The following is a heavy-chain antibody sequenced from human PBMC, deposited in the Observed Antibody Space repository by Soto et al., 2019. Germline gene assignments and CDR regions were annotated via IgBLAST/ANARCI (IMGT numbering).Heavy chain of an antibody. CDR3: ARDAGAYYDSSGSQNAFDI. CDR2: INAGNGNT. J-gene: IGHJ3*02. CDR1: GYIFVNYG. Sequence: ASVKVSCKASGYIFVNYGIACVRQAPGQRLEWMGWINAGNGNTKYSQKFQGRVTITRDTPASTAYMELSSLRSEDTAVYYCARDAGAYYDSSGSQNAFDIWGQGTMVTLSS. V-gene: IGHV1-3*01. D-gene: IGHD3-22*01.